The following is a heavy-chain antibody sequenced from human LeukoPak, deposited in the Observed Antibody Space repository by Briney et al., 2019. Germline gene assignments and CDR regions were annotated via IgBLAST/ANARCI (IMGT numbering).Heavy chain of an antibody. J-gene: IGHJ3*02. V-gene: IGHV3-49*03. CDR1: GFTFGDYA. CDR2: IRSKAYGGTT. D-gene: IGHD3-22*01. CDR3: TRVSAHYYDSISLGAFDI. Sequence: GGSLRLSCTAAGFTFGDYAMSWFRQAPGKGLEWVGFIRSKAYGGTTEYAASVKGRFTISRDDSKSIAYLQMNSLKTEDTAVYYCTRVSAHYYDSISLGAFDIWGQGTMVTVSS.